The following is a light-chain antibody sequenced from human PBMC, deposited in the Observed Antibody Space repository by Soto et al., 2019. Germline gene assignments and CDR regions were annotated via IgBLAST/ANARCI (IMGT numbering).Light chain of an antibody. CDR1: NSDIGDYDY. V-gene: IGLV2-14*01. CDR2: EVT. J-gene: IGLJ3*02. CDR3: ISYSISRSLV. Sequence: QSVLTQPASVSGSPGQSIAISCSGTNSDIGDYDYVSWYRQHPGKSPKLLIYEVTNRPSGVSNRFSGSKSGNTASLTISGLQAEDEADYYCISYSISRSLVFGGGTKVTVL.